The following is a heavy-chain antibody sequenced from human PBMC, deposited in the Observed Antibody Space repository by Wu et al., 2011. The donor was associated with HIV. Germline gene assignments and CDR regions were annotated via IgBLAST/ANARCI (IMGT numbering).Heavy chain of an antibody. V-gene: IGHV1-69*14. CDR3: ALLVLGSNAFDI. Sequence: QVQLVQSGAEVKKPGSSVKVSCKASGGTFSSYAISWVRQAPGQGLEWMGRIIPIFGTAKYAQKFQGRVTITADKSTSTVYMELSSLRSEDTAVYYCALLVLGSNAFDIWGQGTTVTVSS. CDR1: GGTFSSYA. D-gene: IGHD2-8*01. J-gene: IGHJ3*02. CDR2: IIPIFGTA.